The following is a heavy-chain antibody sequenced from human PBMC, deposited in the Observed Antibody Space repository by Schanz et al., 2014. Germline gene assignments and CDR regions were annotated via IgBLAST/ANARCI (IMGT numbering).Heavy chain of an antibody. D-gene: IGHD2-2*01. V-gene: IGHV4-4*02. J-gene: IGHJ4*02. CDR2: INPNEGI. Sequence: VQLLESGGGLVQPGGSLRLSCIGSGFTFRSYALGWVRQAPGKGLEWIGEINPNEGIHHNPSLKSRVAISVDMSKNQFSRKMSSLTAADTAVYYCARDERDLPRSLFVFWGQGTLVTVSS. CDR3: ARDERDLPRSLFVF. CDR1: GFTFRSYAL.